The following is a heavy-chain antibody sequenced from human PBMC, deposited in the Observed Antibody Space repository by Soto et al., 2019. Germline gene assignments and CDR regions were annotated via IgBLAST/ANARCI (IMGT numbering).Heavy chain of an antibody. D-gene: IGHD3-22*01. J-gene: IGHJ4*02. Sequence: EVQLVESGGGLVKPGGSLRLSCAASGFTFSNAWMSWVRQAPGKGLEWVGRIKSKTDGGTTDYAAPVKGRFTISRDDSQNTLYLQMNSLKTEDTAVYYCTTDEYYYDSSGYYPGNYWGQGTLVTVSS. CDR2: IKSKTDGGTT. CDR3: TTDEYYYDSSGYYPGNY. V-gene: IGHV3-15*01. CDR1: GFTFSNAW.